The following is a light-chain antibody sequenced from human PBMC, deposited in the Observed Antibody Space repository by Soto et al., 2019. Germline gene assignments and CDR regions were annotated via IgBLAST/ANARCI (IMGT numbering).Light chain of an antibody. J-gene: IGKJ1*01. CDR2: AAS. V-gene: IGKV1-39*01. Sequence: DIQMTQSPSSLSASVGDRVTITCRASQSISSNLNWYQQKPGKAPKLLIYAASSLQGGVPSRFSGGGSGTDFTLTISSLQPEDFATYYCQQSYSNTQTFGQGTKVDIK. CDR1: QSISSN. CDR3: QQSYSNTQT.